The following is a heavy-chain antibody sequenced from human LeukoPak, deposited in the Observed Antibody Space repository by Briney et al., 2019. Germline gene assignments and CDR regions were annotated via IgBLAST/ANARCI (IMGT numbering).Heavy chain of an antibody. D-gene: IGHD2-2*01. CDR3: AKEIDIVVVPAADPFYYYYGMDV. V-gene: IGHV3-30*18. CDR2: ISYDGSNK. Sequence: GGSLRLSCAASGFTFSSYGMHWVRQAPGKGQEWVAVISYDGSNKYYADSVKGRFTISRDNSKNTLYLQMNSLRAEDTAVYYCAKEIDIVVVPAADPFYYYYGMDVWGKGTTVTVSS. CDR1: GFTFSSYG. J-gene: IGHJ6*04.